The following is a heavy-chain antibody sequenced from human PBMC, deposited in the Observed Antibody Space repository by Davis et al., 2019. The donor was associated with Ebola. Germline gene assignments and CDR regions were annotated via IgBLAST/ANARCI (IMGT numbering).Heavy chain of an antibody. Sequence: GESLKISCAASGFTFSSYGMHWVRQAPGKGLEWVAVIWYDGSNKYYADSVKGRFTISRDNSKNTLYLQMNSLRAEDTAVYYCARDLFSLAARPWFDPWGQGTLVTVSS. D-gene: IGHD6-6*01. CDR3: ARDLFSLAARPWFDP. CDR2: IWYDGSNK. V-gene: IGHV3-30*19. J-gene: IGHJ5*02. CDR1: GFTFSSYG.